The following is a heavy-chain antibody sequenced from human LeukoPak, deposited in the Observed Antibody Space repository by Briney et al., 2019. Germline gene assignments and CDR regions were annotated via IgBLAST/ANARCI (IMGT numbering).Heavy chain of an antibody. CDR1: GFTFSDSG. CDR3: TKDLSTKWSIES. J-gene: IGHJ4*02. D-gene: IGHD2-8*01. V-gene: IGHV3-30*18. CDR2: ISYDGNTK. Sequence: GGSLRLSCAASGFTFSDSGLHWVCQAPGRGLEWVAFISYDGNTKYYADSVRGRFTVSRDDSKNTLYLQMNSLTPEDTAVYYCTKDLSTKWSIESWGQGTLVTVSS.